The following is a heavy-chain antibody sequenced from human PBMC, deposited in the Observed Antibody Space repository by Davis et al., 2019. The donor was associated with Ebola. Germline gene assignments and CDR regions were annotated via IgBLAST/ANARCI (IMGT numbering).Heavy chain of an antibody. CDR2: INAGNGNT. D-gene: IGHD2-21*02. CDR1: GYTFTNYA. J-gene: IGHJ5*02. V-gene: IGHV1-3*01. Sequence: AASVKVSCKASGYTFTNYAMRWVRQAPGQRLEWMGWINAGNGNTKYSQKFQGRVTITRDTSASTAYMELSSLRSEDTAVYYCARGTLFSIVVVTAIPFDPWGQGTLVTVSS. CDR3: ARGTLFSIVVVTAIPFDP.